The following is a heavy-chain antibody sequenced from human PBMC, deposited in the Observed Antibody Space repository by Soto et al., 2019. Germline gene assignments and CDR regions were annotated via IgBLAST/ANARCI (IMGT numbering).Heavy chain of an antibody. V-gene: IGHV4-31*03. CDR1: GGSICSGGYY. CDR3: ARGPESLFYGSGSYWVY. Sequence: SETLSLTCTVSGGSICSGGYYWSWIRQHPGKGLEWIGYIYYSGSTYYNPSLKSRVTISVDTSKNQFSLKLSSVTAADTAVYYCARGPESLFYGSGSYWVYWGQGTLVTVSS. D-gene: IGHD3-10*01. J-gene: IGHJ4*02. CDR2: IYYSGST.